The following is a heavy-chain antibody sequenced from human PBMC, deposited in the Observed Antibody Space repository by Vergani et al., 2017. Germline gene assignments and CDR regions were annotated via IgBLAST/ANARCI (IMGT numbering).Heavy chain of an antibody. CDR1: GYSFTNSS. D-gene: IGHD6-6*01. V-gene: IGHV5-51*03. J-gene: IGHJ4*02. CDR3: ARQGPYSSSWGY. Sequence: EVQLVQSGAEVKKPGESLRISCKGSGYSFTNSSIAWVRQMPGKGLEWMGIIFPGDSDTRYSPSFQGQVTISADKSISTAYLQWSSLTASDTAMYYCARQGPYSSSWGYWGQGTLVTVSS. CDR2: IFPGDSDT.